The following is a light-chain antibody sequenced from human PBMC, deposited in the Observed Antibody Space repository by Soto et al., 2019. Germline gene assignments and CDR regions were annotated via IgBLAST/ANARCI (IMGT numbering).Light chain of an antibody. CDR2: DVS. CDR1: QDISDS. CDR3: QQYHSLPLT. V-gene: IGKV1-33*01. J-gene: IGKJ4*01. Sequence: DIQMTQSPSSLSASIGDRVTITCQASQDISDSLNWYQQKSGKAPKLLLYDVSILEPGVPSRFSGMTSGTDVTFTISGLQPEDFATYFCQQYHSLPLTFGGGT.